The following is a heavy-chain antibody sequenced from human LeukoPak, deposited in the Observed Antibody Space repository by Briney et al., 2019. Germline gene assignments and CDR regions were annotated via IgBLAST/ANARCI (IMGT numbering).Heavy chain of an antibody. CDR3: ARRTTGTGPFDY. D-gene: IGHD1-1*01. CDR1: GGSISSYY. CDR2: IYYRGST. Sequence: SETLSLTCTVSGGSISSYYWSWIRQPPGKGLEWIAYIYYRGSTNYNPSLKSRVTISVDTSKNQFSLKLSSVTAADTAVYYCARRTTGTGPFDYWGQGTLVTVSS. J-gene: IGHJ4*02. V-gene: IGHV4-59*08.